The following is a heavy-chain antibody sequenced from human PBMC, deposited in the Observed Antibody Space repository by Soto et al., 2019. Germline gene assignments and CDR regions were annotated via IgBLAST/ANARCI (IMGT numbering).Heavy chain of an antibody. CDR2: IWYDGSNK. V-gene: IGHV3-33*01. J-gene: IGHJ6*03. Sequence: QVQLVESGGGVVQPGRSLRLSCAASGFTFSSYGMHWVRQAPGKGLEWVAVIWYDGSNKYYADSVKGRFTISRDNSKNTLYLQMNSLRAEGTAVYYCAREWGATVTNYCYYHLDVWGKGPTVTASS. CDR1: GFTFSSYG. D-gene: IGHD4-17*01. CDR3: AREWGATVTNYCYYHLDV.